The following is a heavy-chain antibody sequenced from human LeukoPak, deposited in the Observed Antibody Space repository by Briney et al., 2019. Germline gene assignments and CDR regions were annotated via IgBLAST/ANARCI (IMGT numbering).Heavy chain of an antibody. CDR3: ARPSVTYYYGSGSYGNWFDP. J-gene: IGHJ5*02. CDR1: GGSFSGYY. Sequence: SETLSLTCAVYGGSFSGYYWSWIRQPPGKGLEWIGEINHSGSTNYNPSLKSRVTISVDTSKNQFSLKLSSVTAADTAVYYCARPSVTYYYGSGSYGNWFDPWGQGTLVTVSS. D-gene: IGHD3-10*01. CDR2: INHSGST. V-gene: IGHV4-34*01.